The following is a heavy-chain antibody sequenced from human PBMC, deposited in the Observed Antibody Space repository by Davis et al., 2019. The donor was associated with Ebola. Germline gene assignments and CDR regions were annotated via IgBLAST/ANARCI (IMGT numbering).Heavy chain of an antibody. D-gene: IGHD4-17*01. CDR1: GFTFSGSA. V-gene: IGHV3-73*01. Sequence: GESLKISCAASGFTFSGSAMHWVRQASGKGLEWVDRIRSKANSYATAYAASVKGRFTISRDDSKNTAYLQMNSLKTEDTAVYYCTSTVTTGQSDYWGQGTLVTVSS. J-gene: IGHJ4*02. CDR3: TSTVTTGQSDY. CDR2: IRSKANSYAT.